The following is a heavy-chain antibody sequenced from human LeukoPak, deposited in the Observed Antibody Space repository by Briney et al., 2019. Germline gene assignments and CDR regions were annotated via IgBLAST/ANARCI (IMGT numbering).Heavy chain of an antibody. Sequence: GGSLRLSCAASGFTFSSYSMNWVRQAPGKGLEWVSSISSSSSYIYYADSVKGRFTISRDSAKNSLYLQMNSLRAEDTAVYYCARSSGWYFDYWGQGTLVTVSS. CDR3: ARSSGWYFDY. CDR2: ISSSSSYI. J-gene: IGHJ4*02. CDR1: GFTFSSYS. D-gene: IGHD6-19*01. V-gene: IGHV3-21*01.